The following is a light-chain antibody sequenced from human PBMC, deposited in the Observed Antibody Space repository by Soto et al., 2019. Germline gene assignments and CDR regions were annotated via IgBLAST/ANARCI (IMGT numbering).Light chain of an antibody. CDR2: DAF. CDR1: QNINNY. V-gene: IGKV3-11*01. CDR3: QQYNKWPPT. Sequence: EIVFTQSPSTLSLSPGERATLSCRASQNINNYLALYQQKPGQAPRLLIYDAFNRATGIPARFSGSGSGKDFVLTISSLEPEDFGVYYCQQYNKWPPTFGQGTKVDIK. J-gene: IGKJ1*01.